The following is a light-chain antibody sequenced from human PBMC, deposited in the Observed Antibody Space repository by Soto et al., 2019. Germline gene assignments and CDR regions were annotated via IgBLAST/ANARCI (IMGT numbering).Light chain of an antibody. CDR2: GNN. CDR3: QYYDSSLSGYV. Sequence: QCGLTQPPSVSGAPGQRVTISCTGSSANIGAAYNVDWYQQLPGTAPKLLIYGNNNRPSGVPARFSGSKSGTSASLAIAGLQAEDEGDYYCQYYDSSLSGYVFGTGTKVTVL. V-gene: IGLV1-40*01. CDR1: SANIGAAYN. J-gene: IGLJ1*01.